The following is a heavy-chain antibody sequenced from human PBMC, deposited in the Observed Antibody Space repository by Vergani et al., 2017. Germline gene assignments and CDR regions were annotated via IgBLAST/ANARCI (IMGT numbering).Heavy chain of an antibody. V-gene: IGHV4-61*02. D-gene: IGHD5-18*01. CDR1: GGSFSTGGQS. CDR2: IYTSGAT. J-gene: IGHJ5*02. Sequence: QVQLQESGPGLVKPSQTLSLTCTVSGGSFSTGGQSWTWLRQSAGKGLEWIGRIYTSGATNYNPSLRSRATMSVDASKKQFSLKLSSVTAADTAVYYCARGRRGYSYGYSGNWFDPWGQGTLVTVSS. CDR3: ARGRRGYSYGYSGNWFDP.